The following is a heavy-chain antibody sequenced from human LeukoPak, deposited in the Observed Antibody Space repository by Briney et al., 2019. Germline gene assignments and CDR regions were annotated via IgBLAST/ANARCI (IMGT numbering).Heavy chain of an antibody. CDR2: IHTSGST. CDR3: AREGRLTIIGADAFDF. Sequence: SETLSLTCTASGGSISSYYWSCIRQPAGKGLEWIGRIHTSGSTNYNPSLKSRVTISVDKSKNQFSLKLSSVTAADTAVYYCAREGRLTIIGADAFDFWGQGTMVTVSS. J-gene: IGHJ3*01. D-gene: IGHD3-22*01. V-gene: IGHV4-4*07. CDR1: GGSISSYY.